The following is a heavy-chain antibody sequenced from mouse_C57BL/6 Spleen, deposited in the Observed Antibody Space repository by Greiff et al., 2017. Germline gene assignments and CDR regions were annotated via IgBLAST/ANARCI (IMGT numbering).Heavy chain of an antibody. CDR1: GYSINSGYY. CDR2: ISYDGSN. D-gene: IGHD1-1*01. Sequence: DVQLQESGPGLVKPSQSLSLTCSVPGYSINSGYYWNWIRQFPGNKLECMGYISYDGSNYYTPSLKNRISITRDTSKNQFFLKLNSVTTEDTATYYYARCPYYYGSDYWGQGTTLTVSS. V-gene: IGHV3-6*01. CDR3: ARCPYYYGSDY. J-gene: IGHJ2*01.